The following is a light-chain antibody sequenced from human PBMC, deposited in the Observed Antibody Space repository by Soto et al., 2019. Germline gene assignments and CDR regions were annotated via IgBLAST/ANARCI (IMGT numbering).Light chain of an antibody. Sequence: DIQMTQSPSSVSASVGDTVTITCRASQDINSRLAWFQQQPGRPPKYVIQAATMLQSGFPSRFAGSGSGRDFTLTIPTLQPEDSATYYCLQVANFPRTFGQGTKVE. CDR3: LQVANFPRT. CDR1: QDINSR. CDR2: AAT. J-gene: IGKJ1*01. V-gene: IGKV1-12*01.